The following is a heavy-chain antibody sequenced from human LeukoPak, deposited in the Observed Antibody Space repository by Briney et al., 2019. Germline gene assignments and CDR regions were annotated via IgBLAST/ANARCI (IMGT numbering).Heavy chain of an antibody. J-gene: IGHJ4*02. CDR1: GETLSSYA. CDR2: IIPIFPIV. V-gene: IGHV1-69*04. CDR3: ARAGCYTGSPYDY. D-gene: IGHD1-26*01. Sequence: GASVTVSCKASGETLSSYAFSWVRQAPGQGLEWMGRIIPIFPIVNYAQKFQGRVTITADKSTTTVYMELSSLRSDDTAVYYCARAGCYTGSPYDYWGQGTLVTVSS.